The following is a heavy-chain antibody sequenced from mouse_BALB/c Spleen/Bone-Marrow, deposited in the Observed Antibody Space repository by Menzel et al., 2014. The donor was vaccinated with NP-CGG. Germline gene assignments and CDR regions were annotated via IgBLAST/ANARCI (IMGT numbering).Heavy chain of an antibody. Sequence: QVQLQQSGPELVKPGASVKISCKASGYTFTDYYINWVKQKPGQGLEWIGWIYPRNNNTKYNERIKDKATLTVDTPSSTAYMQLSSLTSEDTAVYFCARGITTATFAYWGQGTLVTVTA. J-gene: IGHJ3*01. CDR1: GYTFTDYY. CDR2: IYPRNNNT. CDR3: ARGITTATFAY. V-gene: IGHV1-84*02. D-gene: IGHD1-2*01.